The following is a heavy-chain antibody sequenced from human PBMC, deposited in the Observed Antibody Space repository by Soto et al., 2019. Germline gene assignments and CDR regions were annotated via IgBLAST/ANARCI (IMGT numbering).Heavy chain of an antibody. CDR2: IYSGGST. Sequence: GGSLRLSCAASGFIFSSYSMNWVRQAPGKGLEWVSVIYSGGSTYYADSVKGRFTISRDNSKNTLYLQMNSLRAEDTAVYYCASYGGYARGYWGQGTLVTVSS. V-gene: IGHV3-66*01. CDR1: GFIFSSYS. D-gene: IGHD5-12*01. J-gene: IGHJ4*02. CDR3: ASYGGYARGY.